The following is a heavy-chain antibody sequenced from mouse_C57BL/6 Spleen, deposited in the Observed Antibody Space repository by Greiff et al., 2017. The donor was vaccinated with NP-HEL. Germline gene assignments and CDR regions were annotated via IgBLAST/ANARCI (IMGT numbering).Heavy chain of an antibody. CDR3: ERTSNYFDY. CDR1: GFTFSDYG. J-gene: IGHJ2*01. CDR2: ISSGSSTI. Sequence: DVKLVESGGGLVKPGGSLKLSCAASGFTFSDYGMHWVRQAPEKGLEWVAYISSGSSTIYYVDTVKGRFTISRDNAKNTLFLQMTSLRSEDTAMYYCERTSNYFDYWGQGTTLTVSS. V-gene: IGHV5-17*01.